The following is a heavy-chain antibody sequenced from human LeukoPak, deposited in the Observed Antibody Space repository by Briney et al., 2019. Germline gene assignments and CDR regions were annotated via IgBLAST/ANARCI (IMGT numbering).Heavy chain of an antibody. Sequence: SQTLSLTCAVYGGSFSGYYWSCIRQPPGKGLEWIGEINHSGSTNYNPSLKSRVTISVDTSKNQFSLKLSSVTAADTAVYYCARGQGDCSGGSCYLFDYWGQGTLVTVSS. CDR3: ARGQGDCSGGSCYLFDY. CDR2: INHSGST. V-gene: IGHV4-34*01. D-gene: IGHD2-15*01. CDR1: GGSFSGYY. J-gene: IGHJ4*02.